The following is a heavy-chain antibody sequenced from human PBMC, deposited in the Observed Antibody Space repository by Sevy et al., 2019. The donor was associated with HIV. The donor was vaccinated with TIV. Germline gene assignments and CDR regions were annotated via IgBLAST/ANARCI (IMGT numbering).Heavy chain of an antibody. Sequence: SETLSLTCAVSGSSISPTHYWGWLRQPPGKGLEWVGSIFHTGSTYYNPSLKSRVTISVDTSMNHFSLRLTSMTAADTAMYYCARDDEIAAAGIFEKWGQGTLVTVSS. CDR3: ARDDEIAAAGIFEK. CDR2: IFHTGST. J-gene: IGHJ4*02. D-gene: IGHD6-13*01. CDR1: GSSISPTHY. V-gene: IGHV4-38-2*02.